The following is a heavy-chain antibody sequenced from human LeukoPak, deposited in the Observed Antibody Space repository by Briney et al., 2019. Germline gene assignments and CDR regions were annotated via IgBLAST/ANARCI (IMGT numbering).Heavy chain of an antibody. CDR2: ISSSSSYI. Sequence: GRSLRLSCAASGFTFSTYSMNWVRQAPGKGLEWVSSISSSSSYIYYTNSAKGRFTISRDNAKNLLFLQMNSLRAEDTAVYYCARSTLIAPRGAFDFWGQGTMVSVSS. J-gene: IGHJ3*01. CDR1: GFTFSTYS. V-gene: IGHV3-21*01. CDR3: ARSTLIAPRGAFDF. D-gene: IGHD2-21*01.